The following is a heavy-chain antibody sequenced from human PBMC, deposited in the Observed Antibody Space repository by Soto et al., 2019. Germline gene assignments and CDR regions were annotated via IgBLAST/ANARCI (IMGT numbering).Heavy chain of an antibody. CDR3: ARVFGSGSYYFDY. Sequence: SETLSLTCTVSGGSISSGGYYWSWIRQHPGKGLEWIGYIYYSGSTYYNPSLKSRVTISVDTSKNQFSLKLSSVSAADTSMYYCARVFGSGSYYFDYWGQGTLVTVS. V-gene: IGHV4-31*03. CDR1: GGSISSGGYY. CDR2: IYYSGST. D-gene: IGHD3-10*01. J-gene: IGHJ4*02.